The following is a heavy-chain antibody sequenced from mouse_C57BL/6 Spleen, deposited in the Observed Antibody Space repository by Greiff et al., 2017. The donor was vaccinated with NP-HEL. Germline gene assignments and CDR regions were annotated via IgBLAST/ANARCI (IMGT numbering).Heavy chain of an antibody. CDR3: AAEAGTTVGATGEFDY. J-gene: IGHJ2*01. CDR1: GFNIKNTY. CDR2: IDPANGNT. D-gene: IGHD1-1*01. Sequence: VQLQQSVAELVRPGASVKLSCTASGFNIKNTYMHWVKQRPEQGLEWIGRIDPANGNTKYAPKFQGKATITADTSSNTAYLQLSSLTSEDTAIIYCAAEAGTTVGATGEFDYWGQGTTLTVSS. V-gene: IGHV14-3*01.